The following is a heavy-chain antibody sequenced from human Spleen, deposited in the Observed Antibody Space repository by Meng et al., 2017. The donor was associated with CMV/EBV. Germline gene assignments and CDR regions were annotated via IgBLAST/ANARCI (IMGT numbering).Heavy chain of an antibody. D-gene: IGHD3-9*01. J-gene: IGHJ6*03. CDR2: IYYSGST. Sequence: QVKLRESGQGLLKPSQTLSLPCTVSGGSISSGDYYWSWIRQPPGKGLEWIGYIYYSGSTYYNPSLKSRVTISVDTSKNQFSLKLSSVTAADTAVYYCARSLTGYSQNYYYYYMDVWGKGTTVTVSS. CDR1: GGSISSGDYY. CDR3: ARSLTGYSQNYYYYYMDV. V-gene: IGHV4-30-4*08.